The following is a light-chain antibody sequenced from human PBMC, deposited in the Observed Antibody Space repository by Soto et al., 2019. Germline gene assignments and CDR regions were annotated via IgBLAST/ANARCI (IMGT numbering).Light chain of an antibody. J-gene: IGKJ4*01. CDR1: LTVNTN. CDR2: GAS. Sequence: DIVMTQSPATLSVSPGERATLSCRASLTVNTNLAWYQQKPGQAPRLLIYGASTRATGIPARFSGSGSGTEFTLTISSLQSEDFAVYYCQQYNNWPRALTFGGGTKVEIK. CDR3: QQYNNWPRALT. V-gene: IGKV3-15*01.